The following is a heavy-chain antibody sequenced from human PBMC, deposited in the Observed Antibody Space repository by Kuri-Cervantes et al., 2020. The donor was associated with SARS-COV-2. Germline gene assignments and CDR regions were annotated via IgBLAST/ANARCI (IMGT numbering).Heavy chain of an antibody. CDR1: GFSLSTSGMC. V-gene: IGHV2-70*12. CDR2: IDWDDNK. D-gene: IGHD4-17*01. Sequence: GPTLVKPTQTLTLTCTYSGFSLSTSGMCVSWIRQPPGKALEWLARIDWDDNKYYSTSLKSRLTITKDTSKNQVVLTMTNMDPVDTATYYCAHRRAVTDAFDIWGQGTMVTVSS. J-gene: IGHJ3*02. CDR3: AHRRAVTDAFDI.